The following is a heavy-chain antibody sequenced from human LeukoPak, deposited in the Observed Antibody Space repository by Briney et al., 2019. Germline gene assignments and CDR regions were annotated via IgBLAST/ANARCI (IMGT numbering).Heavy chain of an antibody. D-gene: IGHD2-15*01. Sequence: ASVKVSCKASGYTFTSYGISWVRQAPGQGLEWMGWISAYNGNTNYAQKLQGRVTMTTDTSTSTAYMELRSLRSDDTAVYYCASGDCSGGSCYSNYYYGMDVWGQGTTVTVSS. CDR3: ASGDCSGGSCYSNYYYGMDV. CDR2: ISAYNGNT. J-gene: IGHJ6*02. V-gene: IGHV1-18*01. CDR1: GYTFTSYG.